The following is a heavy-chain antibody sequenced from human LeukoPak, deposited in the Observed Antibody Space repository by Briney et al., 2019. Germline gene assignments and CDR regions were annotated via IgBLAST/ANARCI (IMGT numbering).Heavy chain of an antibody. J-gene: IGHJ3*01. Sequence: SETLSLTCTVSGGSISSYYWSWIRQPPGKGLEWIGYIYYSGSTNYNPSPKSRVTISVDTSKNQFSLKLSSVTAADTAVYYCARQDIVATSGAFDLWGQGTMVTVSS. V-gene: IGHV4-59*01. CDR2: IYYSGST. CDR1: GGSISSYY. D-gene: IGHD5-12*01. CDR3: ARQDIVATSGAFDL.